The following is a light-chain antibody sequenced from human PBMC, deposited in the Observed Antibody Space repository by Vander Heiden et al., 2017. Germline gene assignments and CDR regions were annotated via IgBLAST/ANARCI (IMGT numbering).Light chain of an antibody. J-gene: IGKJ2*01. Sequence: DIQLTQSPSFLSASVGDRVTITCRASQGISSYLAWYQQKLGKAPKLLIYAASTLQSGVPSRFSGSGSGTEFTLTISSLQPEDFATYYCQQLNSYPLTFGQGTKLEIK. V-gene: IGKV1-9*01. CDR1: QGISSY. CDR2: AAS. CDR3: QQLNSYPLT.